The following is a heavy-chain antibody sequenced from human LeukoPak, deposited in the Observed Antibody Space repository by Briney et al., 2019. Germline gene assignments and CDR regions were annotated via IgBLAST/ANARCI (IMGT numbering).Heavy chain of an antibody. J-gene: IGHJ3*02. D-gene: IGHD3-22*01. CDR3: ARDGDYYDSSGQSYNAFDI. V-gene: IGHV4-31*03. Sequence: SETLSLTCTVSGGSISSGGYYWSWIRQHPGKGLEWIGYIYYSGSTYYNPSLKSRVTISVDTSKNQFSLKLSSVTAADTAVYYCARDGDYYDSSGQSYNAFDIWGQGTTVTVSS. CDR2: IYYSGST. CDR1: GGSISSGGYY.